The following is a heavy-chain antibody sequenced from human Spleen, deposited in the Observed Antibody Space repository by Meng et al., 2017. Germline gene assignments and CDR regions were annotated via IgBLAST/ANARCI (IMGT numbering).Heavy chain of an antibody. D-gene: IGHD1-26*01. CDR3: ARGIVGATNWFDP. CDR1: GGSFSGYY. J-gene: IGHJ5*02. Sequence: QVQLQQWGAGLLKPSEPLSLTCAVYGGSFSGYYWSWIRQPPGKGLEWIGEINHSGSTNYNPSLKSRVTISVDTSKNQFSLKLSSVTAADTAVYYCARGIVGATNWFDPWGQGTLVTVSS. CDR2: INHSGST. V-gene: IGHV4-34*01.